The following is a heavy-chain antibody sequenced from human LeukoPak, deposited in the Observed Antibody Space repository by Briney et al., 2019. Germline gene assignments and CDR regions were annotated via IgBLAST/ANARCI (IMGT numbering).Heavy chain of an antibody. Sequence: KSGGSLRLSCAASGYTFTSYYMHWVRQAPGQGLEWMGIINPSGGSTSYAQKFQGRVTMTRDTSTSTVYMELSSLRSEDTAVYYCARDDYGGKRPLDYWGQGTLVTVSS. J-gene: IGHJ4*02. CDR2: INPSGGST. CDR3: ARDDYGGKRPLDY. D-gene: IGHD4-23*01. CDR1: GYTFTSYY. V-gene: IGHV1-46*01.